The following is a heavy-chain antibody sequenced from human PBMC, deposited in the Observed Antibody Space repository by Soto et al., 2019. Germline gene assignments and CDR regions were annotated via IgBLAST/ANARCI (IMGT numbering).Heavy chain of an antibody. J-gene: IGHJ4*02. V-gene: IGHV4-59*08. CDR3: ARRYGSAIDY. CDR1: GGSISSYY. Sequence: SETLSLTCTFSGGSISSYYWSWIRQPPGKGLEWIGYIYYSGSTNCNPSLKSRVTISVDTSKNQFSLKLSSVTAADTAVYYCARRYGSAIDYWGQGTLVTVSS. CDR2: IYYSGST. D-gene: IGHD1-26*01.